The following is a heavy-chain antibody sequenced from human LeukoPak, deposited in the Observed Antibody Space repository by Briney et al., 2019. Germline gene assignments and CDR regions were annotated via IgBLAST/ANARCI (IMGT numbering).Heavy chain of an antibody. CDR3: ARGRAYYDSSGYFNY. D-gene: IGHD3-22*01. Sequence: SETLSLTCTVSGDAISGYYWNWIRQPAGKGLEWIGRMYTRGSTNYNPSLQSRVIMSVDTSKNQFSLDLNSVTAADTAVYYCARGRAYYDSSGYFNYWGQGILVTVSS. J-gene: IGHJ4*02. V-gene: IGHV4-4*07. CDR2: MYTRGST. CDR1: GDAISGYY.